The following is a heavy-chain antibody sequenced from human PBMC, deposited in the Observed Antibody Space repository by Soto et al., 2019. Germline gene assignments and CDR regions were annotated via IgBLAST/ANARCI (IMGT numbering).Heavy chain of an antibody. V-gene: IGHV4-59*01. D-gene: IGHD3-10*01. CDR1: GASMSEYF. CDR3: ARDGYDGSGSPYPAF. Sequence: PSETLSLTCTVSGASMSEYFCSWIRQSPGKGLEWIGYIYYLGSTDYNPSLKSRVTISVDTSKRQFSLRLTSVTAADTAVYYCARDGYDGSGSPYPAFWGPGTQVTVSS. J-gene: IGHJ4*02. CDR2: IYYLGST.